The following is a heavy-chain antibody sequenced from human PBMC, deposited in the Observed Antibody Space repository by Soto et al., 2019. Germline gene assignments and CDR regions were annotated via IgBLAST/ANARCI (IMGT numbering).Heavy chain of an antibody. J-gene: IGHJ4*02. CDR2: IYYTGST. CDR3: ARVGVNYYDGLDY. Sequence: PSETLSLTCTVSGGSIRSYYWSWIRQPPGKGLEWIGYIYYTGSTNYNPSLKSRVTISVDTSRNQFSLKLSSVTAADTAVYYCARVGVNYYDGLDYWGQGTLVTVSS. D-gene: IGHD1-26*01. CDR1: GGSIRSYY. V-gene: IGHV4-59*08.